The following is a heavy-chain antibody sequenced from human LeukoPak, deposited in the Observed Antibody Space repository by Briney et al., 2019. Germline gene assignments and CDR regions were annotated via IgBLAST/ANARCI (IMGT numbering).Heavy chain of an antibody. CDR1: GFTVSSNY. CDR2: IYAGGST. D-gene: IGHD3-10*01. Sequence: GGSLRLSCAASGFTVSSNYMTWVRQAPRKGLEWVSVIYAGGSTYYADSVKGRFTISRDNSKNTLYLLMNNLRAEDTAVYYCATYGSGSYFFEYWGQGTLVTVSS. CDR3: ATYGSGSYFFEY. V-gene: IGHV3-53*01. J-gene: IGHJ4*02.